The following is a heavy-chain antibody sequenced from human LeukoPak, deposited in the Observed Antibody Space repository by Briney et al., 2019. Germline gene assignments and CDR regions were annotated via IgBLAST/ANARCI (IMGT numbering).Heavy chain of an antibody. CDR2: IHYSGTT. CDR1: GGSINSHY. D-gene: IGHD3-10*01. Sequence: KPSETLSLSCTVSGGSINSHYWSWIRQPPGKGLEWIGYIHYSGTTNYNPSLKSRVTISVDTPKSQFSLKLSSVTAADTALYFCARRNTALRGTDYMDVWGKGTTVTVSS. J-gene: IGHJ6*03. CDR3: ARRNTALRGTDYMDV. V-gene: IGHV4-59*11.